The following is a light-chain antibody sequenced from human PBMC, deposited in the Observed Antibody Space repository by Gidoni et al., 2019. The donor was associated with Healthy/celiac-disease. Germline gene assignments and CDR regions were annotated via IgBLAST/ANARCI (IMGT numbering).Light chain of an antibody. CDR2: DAS. Sequence: EIVLTQSPATLSLSPGDRATLSCRASQSVSSYLAWYQQKPGQAPRLLIYDASNRATGIPARFSGSGSGTDFTLTISSLEPEDFAVYYCQQRSNWPPGITFXPXTKVDIK. V-gene: IGKV3-11*01. CDR3: QQRSNWPPGIT. CDR1: QSVSSY. J-gene: IGKJ3*01.